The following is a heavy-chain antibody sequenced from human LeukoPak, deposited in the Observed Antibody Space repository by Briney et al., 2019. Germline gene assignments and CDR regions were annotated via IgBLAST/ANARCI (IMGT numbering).Heavy chain of an antibody. D-gene: IGHD3-16*01. J-gene: IGHJ4*02. CDR1: GDSIDSYY. CDR3: ARSEMGGNTFDY. CDR2: IYYSGST. Sequence: SETLSLTCTVSGDSIDSYYWSWIRQTPGKGLEWIGDIYYSGSTNYNPSLKSRVTISVDKSKNQFSLKLSSVTAADTAFYYCARSEMGGNTFDYWGQGTLVTVSS. V-gene: IGHV4-59*01.